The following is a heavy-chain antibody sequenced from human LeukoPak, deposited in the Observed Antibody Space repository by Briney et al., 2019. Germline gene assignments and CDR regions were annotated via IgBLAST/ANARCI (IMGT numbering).Heavy chain of an antibody. J-gene: IGHJ4*02. D-gene: IGHD1-1*01. V-gene: IGHV1-2*02. Sequence: ASVKVSCKASGYTFTSYDINWVRQATGQGLEWMGWMNPNSGGTNYAQKFQGRVTMTRDTSISTAYMELSRLRSDDTAVYYCASWNDDPAFDYWGQGTLVTVSS. CDR2: MNPNSGGT. CDR3: ASWNDDPAFDY. CDR1: GYTFTSYD.